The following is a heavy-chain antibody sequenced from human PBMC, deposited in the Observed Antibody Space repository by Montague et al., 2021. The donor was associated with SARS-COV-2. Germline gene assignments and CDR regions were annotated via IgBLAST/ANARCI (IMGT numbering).Heavy chain of an antibody. V-gene: IGHV4-34*01. J-gene: IGHJ4*02. D-gene: IGHD3-22*01. CDR2: INHSGNT. Sequence: SETLSLTCAVYGGSFSDYHWSWIRQPPGQGLEWIGEINHSGNTNYNPSPKTRVTISRDTSKSQFSLKLSSVTAADTAVYYCARGLTDISMIVVVLLGASHYFGSWGQGTLVTVAS. CDR3: ARGLTDISMIVVVLLGASHYFGS. CDR1: GGSFSDYH.